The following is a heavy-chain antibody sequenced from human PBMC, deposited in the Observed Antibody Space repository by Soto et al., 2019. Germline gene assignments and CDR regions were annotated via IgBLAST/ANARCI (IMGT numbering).Heavy chain of an antibody. CDR2: IYWDDDK. CDR3: AHLPYYYDSSGYHPFDY. Sequence: QITLKESGPTLVKPTQTLTLTCTFSGFSLSTSGVGVGWIRQPPGKALEWLALIYWDDDKRYSPSLKSRLTITKDTSKNQVVLTMTNMDPVDTATYYCAHLPYYYDSSGYHPFDYWGQGTLVTVSS. J-gene: IGHJ4*02. CDR1: GFSLSTSGVG. D-gene: IGHD3-22*01. V-gene: IGHV2-5*02.